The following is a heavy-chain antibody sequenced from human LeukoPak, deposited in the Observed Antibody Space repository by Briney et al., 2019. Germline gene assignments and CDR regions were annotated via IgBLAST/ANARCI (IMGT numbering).Heavy chain of an antibody. D-gene: IGHD3-10*01. CDR2: IYTSGST. CDR3: ARQPYNGFKFDY. J-gene: IGHJ4*02. Sequence: SETLSLTCTVSGGSISSYYWSWIRQPPGKGLEWIGYIYTSGSTNYNPSLKSRVTISVDTSKNQFSLKLSSVTAADTAVYYCARQPYNGFKFDYWGQGTLVTVSP. V-gene: IGHV4-4*09. CDR1: GGSISSYY.